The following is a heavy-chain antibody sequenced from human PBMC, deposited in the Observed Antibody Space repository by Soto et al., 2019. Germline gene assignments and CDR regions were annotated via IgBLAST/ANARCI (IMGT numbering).Heavy chain of an antibody. J-gene: IGHJ5*02. CDR1: GYTFTSYG. D-gene: IGHD3-9*01. CDR3: ARSGYFDGMTGDVYRVWFEP. CDR2: ISAYNGNT. Sequence: ASVKVSCKASGYTFTSYGISWVRQAPGQGLEWMGWISAYNGNTNYAQKLQGRVTMTTDTSTSTAYMELRSLRSDDTAVYYCARSGYFDGMTGDVYRVWFEPWGQGTRVTLAS. V-gene: IGHV1-18*04.